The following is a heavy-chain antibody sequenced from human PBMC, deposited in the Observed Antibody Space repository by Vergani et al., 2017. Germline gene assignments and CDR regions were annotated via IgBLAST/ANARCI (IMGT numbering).Heavy chain of an antibody. CDR1: GGTFSSYA. CDR3: ARDGYYYFWSGYYDFYYYYYMDV. CDR2: IIPIFGTA. J-gene: IGHJ6*03. D-gene: IGHD3-3*01. Sequence: QVQLVQSGAEVKKPGSSVKVSCKASGGTFSSYAISWVRQAPGQGLEWMGGIIPIFGTANYAQKFQGRVTITADESTSTAYMELSSLRSEDTAVYYCARDGYYYFWSGYYDFYYYYYMDVWGKGTTVTVSS. V-gene: IGHV1-69*01.